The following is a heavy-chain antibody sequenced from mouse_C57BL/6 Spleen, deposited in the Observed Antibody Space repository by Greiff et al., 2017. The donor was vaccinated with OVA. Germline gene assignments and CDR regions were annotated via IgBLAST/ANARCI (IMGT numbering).Heavy chain of an antibody. D-gene: IGHD2-4*01. V-gene: IGHV3-6*01. CDR3: ARIYYDYDVGNYYAMDY. Sequence: EVKVEESGPGLVKPSQSLSLTCSVTGYSITSGYYWNWIRQFPGNKLEWMGYISYDGSNNYNPSLKNRISITRDTSKNQFFLKLNSVTTEDTATYYCARIYYDYDVGNYYAMDYWGQGTSVTVSS. CDR1: GYSITSGYY. J-gene: IGHJ4*01. CDR2: ISYDGSN.